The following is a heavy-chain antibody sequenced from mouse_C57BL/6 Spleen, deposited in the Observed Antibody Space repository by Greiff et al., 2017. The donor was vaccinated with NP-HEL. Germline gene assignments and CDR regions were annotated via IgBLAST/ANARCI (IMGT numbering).Heavy chain of an antibody. CDR2: IDPSDSET. J-gene: IGHJ2*01. CDR3: ARGASNYENYFDY. CDR1: GYTFTSYW. D-gene: IGHD2-5*01. V-gene: IGHV1-52*01. Sequence: QVQLQQPGAELVRPGSSVKLSCKASGYTFTSYWMHWVKQRPRQGFEWIGNIDPSDSETHYHQKFKDKATLTVDKSSSTAYMQLSSLTSEGSAVYYGARGASNYENYFDYWGQGTTLTVSS.